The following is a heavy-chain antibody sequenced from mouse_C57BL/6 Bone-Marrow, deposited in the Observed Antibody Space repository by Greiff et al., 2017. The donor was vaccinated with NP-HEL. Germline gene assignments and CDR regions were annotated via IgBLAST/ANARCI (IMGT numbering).Heavy chain of an antibody. D-gene: IGHD2-10*02. J-gene: IGHJ3*01. CDR2: IDPETGGT. CDR1: GYTFTDYE. V-gene: IGHV1-15*01. CDR3: TRGSIRAY. Sequence: VQLQESGAELVRPGASVTLSCKASGYTFTDYEMHWVKQTPVHGLEWIGAIDPETGGTAYNQKFKGKAILTADKSSSTAYMELRTLTSVDSAVYYCTRGSIRAYWGQGTLVTVSA.